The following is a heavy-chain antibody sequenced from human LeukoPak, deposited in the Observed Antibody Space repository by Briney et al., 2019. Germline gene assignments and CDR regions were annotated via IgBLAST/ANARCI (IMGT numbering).Heavy chain of an antibody. CDR2: ILYDGVNR. Sequence: GGSLRLSCVASGFSFSSYGMHWVRQAPGKGLEWVAGILYDGVNRYYANSVKGRFTISRDNSKNTLYLQMNSLRAEDTAVYYCAKSQTWDGYYYGMDVWGQGTTVTVSS. CDR1: GFSFSSYG. J-gene: IGHJ6*02. D-gene: IGHD1-26*01. V-gene: IGHV3-30*18. CDR3: AKSQTWDGYYYGMDV.